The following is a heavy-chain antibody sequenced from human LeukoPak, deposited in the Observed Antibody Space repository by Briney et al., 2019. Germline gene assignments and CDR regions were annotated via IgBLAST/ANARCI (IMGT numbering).Heavy chain of an antibody. Sequence: GGSLRLSCAASGFSFSNAWMSWVRQAPGKGLEWVSAISGSGGSTYYADSVKGRFTISRDNSKNTLYLQMNSLRAEDTAVYYCAKSASSGYLRSAFDIWGQGTMVTVSS. CDR1: GFSFSNAW. J-gene: IGHJ3*02. CDR2: ISGSGGST. D-gene: IGHD3-22*01. CDR3: AKSASSGYLRSAFDI. V-gene: IGHV3-23*01.